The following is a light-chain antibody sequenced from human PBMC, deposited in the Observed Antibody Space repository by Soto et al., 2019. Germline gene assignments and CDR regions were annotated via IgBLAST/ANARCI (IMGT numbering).Light chain of an antibody. CDR2: EVT. J-gene: IGLJ2*01. CDR1: SRDVGSYNL. CDR3: CAYSASSTLL. Sequence: QSALTQPASVSGSPGQSITISCTGTSRDVGSYNLVSWYQQHPGKAPKLMIYEVTQRPSGVSSRFSGSRSGNTASLTISVLRAEDEAHYYCCAYSASSTLLFGGGTKLTVL. V-gene: IGLV2-23*02.